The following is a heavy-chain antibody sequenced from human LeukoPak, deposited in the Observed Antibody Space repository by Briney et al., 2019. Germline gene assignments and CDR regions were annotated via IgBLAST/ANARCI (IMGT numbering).Heavy chain of an antibody. V-gene: IGHV1-69*04. D-gene: IGHD2-21*02. CDR3: ARDLVVVTANRYYFDY. CDR2: IIPILGIA. Sequence: SVKVSCKASGGTFSSYAISWVRQVPGQGLEWMGRIIPILGIANYAQKFQGRVTITADKSTSTAYMELSSLRSEDTAVYYCARDLVVVTANRYYFDYWGQGTLVTVSS. CDR1: GGTFSSYA. J-gene: IGHJ4*02.